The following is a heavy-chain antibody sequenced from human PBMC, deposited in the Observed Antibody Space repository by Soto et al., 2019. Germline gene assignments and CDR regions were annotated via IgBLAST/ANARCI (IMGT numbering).Heavy chain of an antibody. D-gene: IGHD6-13*01. J-gene: IGHJ3*02. V-gene: IGHV3-74*01. CDR2: INSDGSST. CDR1: GFTFSSYW. CDR3: ARVGSSSWFDAFDI. Sequence: EVQLVESGGGLVQPGGSLRLSCAASGFTFSSYWMHWVRQAPGKGLVWVSRINSDGSSTSYADSVKGRFTISRDNAKNTLYLQMNSLRAEDTAVYYCARVGSSSWFDAFDIWGQGTMVTVSS.